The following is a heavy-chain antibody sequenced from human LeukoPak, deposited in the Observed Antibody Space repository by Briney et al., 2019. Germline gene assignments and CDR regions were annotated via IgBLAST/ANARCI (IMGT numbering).Heavy chain of an antibody. J-gene: IGHJ6*02. CDR2: ISDGGGTT. D-gene: IGHD2-15*01. Sequence: AGGSLRLSCSAAGFAFNTYDMHWVRQAPGKGLQWVSYISDGGGTTYYADSVKGRFTISRDNGKNSLFLQMNSLSAEDTAIYYCARDRDSDGLDVWGQGTTVT. CDR1: GFAFNTYD. CDR3: ARDRDSDGLDV. V-gene: IGHV3-48*03.